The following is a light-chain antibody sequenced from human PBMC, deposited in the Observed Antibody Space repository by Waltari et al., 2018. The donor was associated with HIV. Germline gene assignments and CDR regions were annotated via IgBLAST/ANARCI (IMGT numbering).Light chain of an antibody. V-gene: IGKV1-12*01. CDR3: QQADSVPGT. CDR1: QDIDSY. J-gene: IGKJ1*01. Sequence: DIQMTQSPSSVSASVGDRVTITCRASQDIDSYLAWYQQKPGKAPRLLIYLASSLQSGVPSRFSGSGYGTDFTHTISSLQPEDFATYYCQQADSVPGTFGQGTKVEIK. CDR2: LAS.